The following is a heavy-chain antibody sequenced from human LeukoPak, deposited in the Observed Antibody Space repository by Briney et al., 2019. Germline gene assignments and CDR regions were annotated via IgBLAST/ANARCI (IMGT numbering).Heavy chain of an antibody. CDR2: IYYSGST. V-gene: IGHV4-59*01. CDR3: ARVKIKGGITIFKEYHYMDV. J-gene: IGHJ6*03. CDR1: GGSISSYY. D-gene: IGHD3-3*01. Sequence: SETLSLTCTVSGGSISSYYWSWIRQPPAKGLEWVGYIYYSGSTNYNPSLKSRVTISVDTSENQFSQKLSSVTAADTGVYYCARVKIKGGITIFKEYHYMDVWGKGTTVTVSS.